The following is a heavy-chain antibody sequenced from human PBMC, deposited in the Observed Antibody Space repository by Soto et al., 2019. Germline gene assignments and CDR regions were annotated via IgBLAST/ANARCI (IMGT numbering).Heavy chain of an antibody. CDR2: IYYSGST. Sequence: SETLSLTCTVSGGSISSYYWSWIRQPPGKGLEWIGYIYYSGSTNYNPSLKSRVTISVDTSKNQFSPKLSAVTAAVPARFYCPRDDVGYPDDWGRGTRVTLS. V-gene: IGHV4-59*01. CDR3: PRDDVGYPDD. CDR1: GGSISSYY. J-gene: IGHJ4*02. D-gene: IGHD5-12*01.